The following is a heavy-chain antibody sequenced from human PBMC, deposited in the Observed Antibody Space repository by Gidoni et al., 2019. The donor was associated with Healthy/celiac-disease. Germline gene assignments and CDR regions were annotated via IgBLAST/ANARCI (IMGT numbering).Heavy chain of an antibody. J-gene: IGHJ6*02. CDR2: INAGNGNT. V-gene: IGHV1-3*01. CDR1: GYTFTSYA. CDR3: AIVTYEGSPSSETNRGEGPYYYYGLDV. D-gene: IGHD3-22*01. Sequence: QVQLVRSGAEVKKPGASVKVSCKASGYTFTSYAMHWVRQAPGQRLEWMGWINAGNGNTKYSQKFQGRVTITRDTSASTAYMELSSLRSEDTAVYYCAIVTYEGSPSSETNRGEGPYYYYGLDVWGQGTTVTVSS.